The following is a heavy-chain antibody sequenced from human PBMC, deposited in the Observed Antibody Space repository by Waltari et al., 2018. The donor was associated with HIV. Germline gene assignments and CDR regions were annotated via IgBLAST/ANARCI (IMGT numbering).Heavy chain of an antibody. V-gene: IGHV2-70*04. CDR3: ARSYDSSGYYYDYYYGMDV. D-gene: IGHD3-22*01. Sequence: QVTLKESGPALVKPTQTLTLTCTFSGFSLSTSGMRVSWIRQPPGKALEWLARIDWDDDKFYSTSLKTRLTISKDTSKNQVVLTMTNMDPVDTATYYCARSYDSSGYYYDYYYGMDVWGQGTTVTVSS. CDR2: IDWDDDK. J-gene: IGHJ6*02. CDR1: GFSLSTSGMR.